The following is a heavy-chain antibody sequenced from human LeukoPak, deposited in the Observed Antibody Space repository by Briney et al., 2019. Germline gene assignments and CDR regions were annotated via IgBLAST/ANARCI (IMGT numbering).Heavy chain of an antibody. CDR2: ISASGAST. Sequence: GGSLRLSCAASGFTFSSYAMSWVRQAPGKGLERVSGISASGASTYSADSVKGRFTISRDNSKNTLYLQLKSLRAEDTAAYYCARHYYASQSPFDCWGQGTLVTVSS. D-gene: IGHD3-10*01. J-gene: IGHJ4*02. CDR3: ARHYYASQSPFDC. V-gene: IGHV3-23*01. CDR1: GFTFSSYA.